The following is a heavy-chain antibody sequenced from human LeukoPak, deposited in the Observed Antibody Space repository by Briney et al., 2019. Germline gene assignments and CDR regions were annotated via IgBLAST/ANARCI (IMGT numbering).Heavy chain of an antibody. CDR3: ARRTAKGSYYDTHHFDY. V-gene: IGHV4-59*08. CDR2: IYYSGST. D-gene: IGHD3-22*01. Sequence: SETLSLTCTVSGGSISTYYWSWIRQPPGKGLEWIGYIYYSGSTNYNPSLKSRVTISVDTSKNQFSLKLSSVTAADTAVYYCARRTAKGSYYDTHHFDYWGQGTLVTVSS. J-gene: IGHJ4*02. CDR1: GGSISTYY.